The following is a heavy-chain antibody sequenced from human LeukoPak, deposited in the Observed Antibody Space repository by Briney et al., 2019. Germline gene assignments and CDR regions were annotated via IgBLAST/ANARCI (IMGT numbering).Heavy chain of an antibody. CDR1: GFTFRSHA. J-gene: IGHJ4*02. D-gene: IGHD2-21*01. V-gene: IGHV3-23*01. CDR2: IYENGGTT. CDR3: AKDFRIGYSAHFDY. Sequence: GGSLRLSCVGSGFTFRSHAMSWVRQAPEKGLEFVSGIYENGGTTYYADSVKGRFSISRDNSKNTLYLQMDSLRGENTAVYYCAKDFRIGYSAHFDYWGQGALVTVPS.